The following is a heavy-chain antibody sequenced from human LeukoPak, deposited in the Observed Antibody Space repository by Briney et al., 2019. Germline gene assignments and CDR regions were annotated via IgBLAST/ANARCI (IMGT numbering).Heavy chain of an antibody. D-gene: IGHD3-22*01. V-gene: IGHV4-59*01. Sequence: SETLSLTCTVAGGSISNYYWSWIRQPPGKGLEWIGYISYSGSTDYNTSLKSRVTISVDTSKNQFSVKLRSVTAADTAVYYCARVRDSSGYYLEGMDVWGQGTTVTVSS. CDR3: ARVRDSSGYYLEGMDV. CDR2: ISYSGST. CDR1: GGSISNYY. J-gene: IGHJ6*02.